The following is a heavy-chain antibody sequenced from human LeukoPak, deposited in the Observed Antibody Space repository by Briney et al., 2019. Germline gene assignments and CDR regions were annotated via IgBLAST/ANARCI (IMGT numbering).Heavy chain of an antibody. J-gene: IGHJ4*02. Sequence: SETLSLTCTVSGGSISSSSYYWGWIRQPPGKGLEWLGYIYYSGSTNYNPSLKSRVTISVDTSKNQFSLKLSSVTAADTAVYYCARISLFGGATMGPRVPFDYWGQGTLVTVSS. CDR2: IYYSGST. CDR1: GGSISSSSYY. D-gene: IGHD1-26*01. CDR3: ARISLFGGATMGPRVPFDY. V-gene: IGHV4-61*05.